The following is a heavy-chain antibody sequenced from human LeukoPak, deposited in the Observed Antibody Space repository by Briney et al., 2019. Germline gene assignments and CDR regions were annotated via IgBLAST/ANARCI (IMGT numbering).Heavy chain of an antibody. J-gene: IGHJ4*02. CDR1: GFTFSSYA. CDR3: AKDDYGGWDNY. Sequence: GASLRLSCAASGFTFSSYAMSWVRQAPGKGLEWVSAISGSGGSTYYADSVKGRFTISRDNSKNTLYLQMNSLRAEDTAVCYCAKDDYGGWDNYWGQGTLVTVSS. V-gene: IGHV3-23*01. D-gene: IGHD4-23*01. CDR2: ISGSGGST.